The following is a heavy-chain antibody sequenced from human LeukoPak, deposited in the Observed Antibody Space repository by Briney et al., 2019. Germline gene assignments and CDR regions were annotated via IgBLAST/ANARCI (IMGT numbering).Heavy chain of an antibody. CDR1: GGSISSGGYY. V-gene: IGHV4-31*11. D-gene: IGHD3-10*01. Sequence: SQTLSLTCAVSGGSISSGGYYWSWIRQPPGKGLEWIGYFYYSGSAYYNPSLKSRLTISADTSKNRFSLKLSSVTAADTAVYYRARDRTMVGGHDYWGQGTLVTVSS. CDR2: FYYSGSA. CDR3: ARDRTMVGGHDY. J-gene: IGHJ4*02.